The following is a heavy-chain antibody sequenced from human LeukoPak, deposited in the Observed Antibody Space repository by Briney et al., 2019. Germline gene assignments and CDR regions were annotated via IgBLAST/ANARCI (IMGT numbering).Heavy chain of an antibody. Sequence: SVKVSCKASGGTFSGYTISWVRQAPGQGLEWMGRIIPILGIANYAQKFQGRVTITADKSTSTAYMELSSLRSEDTAVYYCARALGPDNDAFDIWGQGTMVTVSP. CDR2: IIPILGIA. CDR1: GGTFSGYT. J-gene: IGHJ3*02. D-gene: IGHD1-14*01. V-gene: IGHV1-69*02. CDR3: ARALGPDNDAFDI.